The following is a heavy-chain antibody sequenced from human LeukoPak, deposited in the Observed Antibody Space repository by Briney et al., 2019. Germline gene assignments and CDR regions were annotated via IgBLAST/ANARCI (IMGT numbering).Heavy chain of an antibody. CDR3: AKPGGGGDYQPFDY. J-gene: IGHJ4*02. CDR1: GFTFDDYT. CDR2: ISWDGGST. D-gene: IGHD4-17*01. V-gene: IGHV3-43*01. Sequence: PGGSLRLSCAASGFTFDDYTMHWVRQAPGKGLEWVSLISWDGGSTYYADSVKGRFTISRDNSKNSLYLQMNSLRTEDTALYYCAKPGGGGDYQPFDYWGQGTLVTVSS.